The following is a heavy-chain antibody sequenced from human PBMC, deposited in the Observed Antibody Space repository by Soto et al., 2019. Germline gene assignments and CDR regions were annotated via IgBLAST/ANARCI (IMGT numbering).Heavy chain of an antibody. CDR1: GGSISSGGYY. V-gene: IGHV4-31*03. Sequence: KTSETLSLTCTVSGGSISSGGYYWSWIRQHPGKGLEWIGYIYYSGSTYYNPSLKSRVTISVDTSKNQFSLKLSSVTAADTAVYYCARDAFLDFWSGYAHYYYYGMDVWGQGTTVTVSS. D-gene: IGHD3-3*01. CDR3: ARDAFLDFWSGYAHYYYYGMDV. CDR2: IYYSGST. J-gene: IGHJ6*02.